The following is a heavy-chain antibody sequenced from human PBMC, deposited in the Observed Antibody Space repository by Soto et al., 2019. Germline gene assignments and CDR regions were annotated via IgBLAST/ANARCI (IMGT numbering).Heavy chain of an antibody. CDR2: IYYSGST. Sequence: PSETLSLTCPVSGGSISSSSYSWGCILHPQGKGLEWIGSIYYSGSTYYNPSLKSRVTISVDTSKNQFSLKLSSVTAADTAVYYCTIHASRPTHYWCQRTLVTVSS. CDR3: TIHASRPTHY. J-gene: IGHJ4*02. D-gene: IGHD2-15*01. CDR1: GGSISSSSYS. V-gene: IGHV4-39*01.